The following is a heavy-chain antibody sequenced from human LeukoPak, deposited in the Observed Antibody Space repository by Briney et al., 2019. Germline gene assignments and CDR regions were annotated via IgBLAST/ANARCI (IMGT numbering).Heavy chain of an antibody. CDR1: GYTLTELS. CDR3: ATWGRSGSYYPFDY. J-gene: IGHJ4*02. V-gene: IGHV1-24*01. CDR2: FDPEDGEA. D-gene: IGHD1-26*01. Sequence: ASVKVSCKVSGYTLTELSMHWVRQAPGKGLEWMGGFDPEDGEAIYAQKFQGRVTMTEDTSTDTAYMELSSLGSEDTAVYYCATWGRSGSYYPFDYWGQGTLVTVSS.